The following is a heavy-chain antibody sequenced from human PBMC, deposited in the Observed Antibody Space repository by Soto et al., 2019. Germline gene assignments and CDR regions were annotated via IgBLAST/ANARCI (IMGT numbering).Heavy chain of an antibody. V-gene: IGHV1-24*01. J-gene: IGHJ5*02. CDR1: GYTLTELS. CDR3: ATDLRAWAVAWSPP. Sequence: ASVKVSCKVSGYTLTELSMHWVRQAPGNGLEWMGGFDPEDGETLYAQKFQVRVTMTEDTSTDKAYMERSSLRSEATAVYYCATDLRAWAVAWSPPWGQGTLVTVSS. CDR2: FDPEDGET. D-gene: IGHD6-19*01.